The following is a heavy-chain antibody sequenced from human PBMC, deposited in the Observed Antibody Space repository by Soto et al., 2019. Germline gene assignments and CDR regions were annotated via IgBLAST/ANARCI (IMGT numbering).Heavy chain of an antibody. D-gene: IGHD3-3*01. Sequence: PSETLSLTCTVSGGSISSSSYYWGWIRQPPGKGLEWIGSIYYSGSTYYNPSLKSRVTISVDTSKNQFSLKLSSVTAADTAVYYCARHKAYYDFWSGYYNGSYFDYWGQGTLVTVSS. CDR2: IYYSGST. J-gene: IGHJ4*02. CDR3: ARHKAYYDFWSGYYNGSYFDY. CDR1: GGSISSSSYY. V-gene: IGHV4-39*01.